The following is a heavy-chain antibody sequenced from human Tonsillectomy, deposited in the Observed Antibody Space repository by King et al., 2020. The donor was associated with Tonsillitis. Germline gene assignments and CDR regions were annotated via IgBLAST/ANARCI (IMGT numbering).Heavy chain of an antibody. CDR1: GGPISSYY. V-gene: IGHV4-59*01. D-gene: IGHD3-3*01. CDR2: IHHSGST. Sequence: VQLQESGPGLVKPSETLSLTCYVAGGPISSYYWNWIRPPPGKGLEWIGYIHHSGSTNYNPSLKSRVTISIDTAKNHFSLKLSSVTAADTAVYYCAREGVVNFRWFDPWGQGTLVTVSS. J-gene: IGHJ5*02. CDR3: AREGVVNFRWFDP.